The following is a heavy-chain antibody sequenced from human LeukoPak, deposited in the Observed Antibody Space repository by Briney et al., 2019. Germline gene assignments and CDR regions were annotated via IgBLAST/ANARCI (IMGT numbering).Heavy chain of an antibody. CDR2: IDYDRDNA. V-gene: IGHV3-74*01. D-gene: IGHD2-8*01. J-gene: IGHJ4*02. CDR3: ARDSVGIVLMVYDSFDY. Sequence: GGALRLSCVASGFTFSSYWMHWVRQAPGKGLVWVSRIDYDRDNADYADFVKGRFTISRDNAKNTLYLQMNSLRAEDTAVYYCARDSVGIVLMVYDSFDYWGQGTLVTVSS. CDR1: GFTFSSYW.